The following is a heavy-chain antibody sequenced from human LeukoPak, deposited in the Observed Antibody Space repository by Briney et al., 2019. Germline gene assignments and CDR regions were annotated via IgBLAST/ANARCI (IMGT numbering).Heavy chain of an antibody. V-gene: IGHV1-69*13. CDR2: IIPIFGTA. Sequence: SVKVSSKASGGIFSRXAISXVRXXPGQGXEWMGGIIPIFGTANYAQKFXGRVTITADESTSTAYMELSSLRSEDTAVYFCARDRVVGLGLDNAFDIWGQGTVVTVSS. D-gene: IGHD2-15*01. J-gene: IGHJ3*02. CDR3: ARDRVVGLGLDNAFDI. CDR1: GGIFSRXA.